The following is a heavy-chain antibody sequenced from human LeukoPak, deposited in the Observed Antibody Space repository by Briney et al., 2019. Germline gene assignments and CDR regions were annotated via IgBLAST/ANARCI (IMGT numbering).Heavy chain of an antibody. CDR1: GFTFSTYS. CDR2: TSGSGVNT. CDR3: AKYPASGGYFDY. J-gene: IGHJ4*02. D-gene: IGHD6-13*01. V-gene: IGHV3-23*01. Sequence: GGSLRLSCAASGFTFSTYSMSWVRLAPGKGLEWVSGTSGSGVNTYYADSVKGRFTISRDNSKNTLYLQMNSLRAEDTAVFYCAKYPASGGYFDYWGQGTLVTVSS.